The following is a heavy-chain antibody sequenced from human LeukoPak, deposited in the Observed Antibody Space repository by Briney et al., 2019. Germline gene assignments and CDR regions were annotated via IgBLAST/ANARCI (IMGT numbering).Heavy chain of an antibody. Sequence: SVKVSCKASGYTFTSYGISWVRQAPGQGLEWMGGIIPIFGTTNYAQKLQGRVTITADESTSTAYMELSSLRSEDTAVYYCASRTYTYDSSGYYRRNYYFDYWGQGTLVTVSS. D-gene: IGHD3-22*01. V-gene: IGHV1-69*13. CDR1: GYTFTSYG. CDR2: IIPIFGTT. CDR3: ASRTYTYDSSGYYRRNYYFDY. J-gene: IGHJ4*02.